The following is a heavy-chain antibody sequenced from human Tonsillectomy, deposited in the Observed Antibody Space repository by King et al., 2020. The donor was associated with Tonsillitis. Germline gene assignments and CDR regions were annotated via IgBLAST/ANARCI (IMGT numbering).Heavy chain of an antibody. CDR3: ASLVPGDFSFDS. J-gene: IGHJ4*02. D-gene: IGHD3-16*01. V-gene: IGHV3-11*01. CDR1: GFSCSDSY. CDR2: ISTTGGMI. Sequence: VQLVESGGGLVKPGGSLRLSCAASGFSCSDSYMSWIRQAPGKGLEWVSYISTTGGMIYYADSVKGRFTISRDNAKNSLYLQMNSLRDDDTAVYYCASLVPGDFSFDSWGQGTLVTVSS.